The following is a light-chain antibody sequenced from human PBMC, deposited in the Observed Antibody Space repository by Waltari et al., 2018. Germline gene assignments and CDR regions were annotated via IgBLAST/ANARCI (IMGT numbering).Light chain of an antibody. Sequence: QSALTQPASVSGSPGQSITISCTGTSSDVGRYNYVSWYQQHPDKAPKLIIYAVNNRPSGISYRFSGSKSGNTASLTISGLQAEDEADYYCISYTSSSTYCFGTGTTVSVL. CDR3: ISYTSSSTYC. CDR1: SSDVGRYNY. CDR2: AVN. V-gene: IGLV2-14*01. J-gene: IGLJ1*01.